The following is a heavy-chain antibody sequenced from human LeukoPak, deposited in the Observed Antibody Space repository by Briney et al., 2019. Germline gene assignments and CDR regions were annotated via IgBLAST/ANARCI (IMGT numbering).Heavy chain of an antibody. D-gene: IGHD2/OR15-2a*01. V-gene: IGHV3-30*02. J-gene: IGHJ1*01. CDR3: ARDSGTWFYLQD. CDR1: GFSFGSYG. CDR2: IRYGGSHQ. Sequence: GGSLRLSCAASGFSFGSYGMHWVRQAPGKGLEWVAFIRYGGSHQFYADSVRGRFTIPRDNPKTKLYLQMNSLRGEDTAVYICARDSGTWFYLQDWGQGTLVTVSS.